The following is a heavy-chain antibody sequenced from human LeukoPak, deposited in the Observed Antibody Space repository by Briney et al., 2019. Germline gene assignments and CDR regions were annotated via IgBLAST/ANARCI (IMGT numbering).Heavy chain of an antibody. J-gene: IGHJ5*02. V-gene: IGHV4-30-4*07. CDR1: GGSISSGGYS. CDR2: MYYTGNT. Sequence: PSETLPLTCAVSGGSISSGGYSWSWIRQPPGKGLEWIAYMYYTGNTYYNPSLKSRVTISVDTSKNQFSLKLSSVTAADTAMYYCARVLAAAGNNWFDPWGQGTLVTVSS. D-gene: IGHD6-13*01. CDR3: ARVLAAAGNNWFDP.